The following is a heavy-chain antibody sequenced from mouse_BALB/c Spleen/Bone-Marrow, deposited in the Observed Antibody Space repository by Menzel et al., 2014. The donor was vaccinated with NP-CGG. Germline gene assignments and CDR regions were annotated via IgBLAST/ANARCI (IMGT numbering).Heavy chain of an antibody. V-gene: IGHV5-4*02. CDR3: AREMAMDY. CDR1: GFTFSDYY. CDR2: ISDGGSYT. Sequence: DVHLVESGGGLVKPGGSLKLSCAASGFTFSDYYMYWVRQTPEKRLEWVATISDGGSYTYYPDSVKGRFTISRDNAKNNLYLQMSSLKSEDTAMYYCAREMAMDYRGQGTSVTVSS. J-gene: IGHJ4*01.